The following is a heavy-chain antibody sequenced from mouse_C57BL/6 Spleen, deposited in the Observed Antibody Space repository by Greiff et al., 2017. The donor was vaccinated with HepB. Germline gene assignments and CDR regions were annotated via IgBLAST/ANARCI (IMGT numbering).Heavy chain of an antibody. J-gene: IGHJ4*01. CDR3: ARNEDHYHYYGRSYARDY. CDR2: FYPGSGSI. CDR1: GYTFTEYT. V-gene: IGHV1-62-2*01. Sequence: VQLQQSGAELVKPGASVKLSCKASGYTFTEYTIHWVKQRSGQGLEWIGWFYPGSGSIKYNEKFKDKATLTADKSSSTVYMELSRLTSEDSAVFFCARNEDHYHYYGRSYARDYWGQGTSVTVSS. D-gene: IGHD1-1*01.